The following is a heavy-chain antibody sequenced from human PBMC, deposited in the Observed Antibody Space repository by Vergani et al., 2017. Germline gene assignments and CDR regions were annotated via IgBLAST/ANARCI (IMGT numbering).Heavy chain of an antibody. D-gene: IGHD3-9*01. J-gene: IGHJ6*03. Sequence: QMQLVQSGPEVKKPGTSVKVSCKASGFTFTSSAMQWVRQARGQRLEWIGWIVVGSGNTNYAQKFQERVTITRDMSTSTAYMELSSLRSEDTAVYYCARVGTYYDILTGYQPSGYMDVWGKGTTVTVSS. CDR1: GFTFTSSA. V-gene: IGHV1-58*02. CDR2: IVVGSGNT. CDR3: ARVGTYYDILTGYQPSGYMDV.